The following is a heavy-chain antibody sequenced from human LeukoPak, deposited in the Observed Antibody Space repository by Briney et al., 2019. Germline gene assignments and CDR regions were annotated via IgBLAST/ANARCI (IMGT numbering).Heavy chain of an antibody. CDR3: GKDATVYYYFASGMGPYFDY. Sequence: PGGSLRLSCAASGFTFSNYGMHWVRQAPGKGLEWVTFIRYDGTNKYYADSVKGRFTISRDDSKNTLYLQMNSLRAEDTAVYYCGKDATVYYYFASGMGPYFDYWGQGTLVTVSS. J-gene: IGHJ4*02. CDR1: GFTFSNYG. D-gene: IGHD3-10*01. CDR2: IRYDGTNK. V-gene: IGHV3-30*02.